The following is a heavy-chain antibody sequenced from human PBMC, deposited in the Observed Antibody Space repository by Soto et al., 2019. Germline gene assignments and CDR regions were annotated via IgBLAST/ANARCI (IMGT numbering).Heavy chain of an antibody. CDR1: GGTFSSYA. D-gene: IGHD6-13*01. Sequence: ASVKVSCKASGGTFSSYAISWVRQAPGQGLEWMGGIIPIFGTANYAQKFQGRVTITADESTSTAYMELSSLRSEDTAVYYCARARKTLSIAEAAPRFDPWGQGTLVTVSS. J-gene: IGHJ5*02. CDR2: IIPIFGTA. V-gene: IGHV1-69*13. CDR3: ARARKTLSIAEAAPRFDP.